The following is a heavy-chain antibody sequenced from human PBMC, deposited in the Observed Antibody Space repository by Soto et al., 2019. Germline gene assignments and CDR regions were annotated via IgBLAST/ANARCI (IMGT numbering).Heavy chain of an antibody. V-gene: IGHV3-30-3*01. CDR3: ARDYYKYYDSSGYYRSPAY. J-gene: IGHJ4*02. CDR1: GFTFSSYA. CDR2: ISYDGSDK. Sequence: SLRLSCAASGFTFSSYAMHWVRQAPGKGLEWVALISYDGSDKDYADSVKGRFTIPRDNSRNTLFLQMNSLRAEDTAVYYCARDYYKYYDSSGYYRSPAYWGQGTLVTVSS. D-gene: IGHD3-22*01.